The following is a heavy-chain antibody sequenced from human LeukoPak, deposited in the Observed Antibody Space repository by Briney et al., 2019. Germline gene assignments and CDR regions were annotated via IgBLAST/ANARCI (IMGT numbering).Heavy chain of an antibody. V-gene: IGHV3-66*02. Sequence: PGGSLRLPXGSSGFTDSSSYMSGVRQAQGKGWVGVSVLYRGGSTYYADSVKGRFTISRDNSKNTLYLQMNSLRAEDTAVYYCARDRLEYYDSSGYLVDYWGQGPLVTVSS. D-gene: IGHD3-22*01. CDR3: ARDRLEYYDSSGYLVDY. J-gene: IGHJ4*02. CDR1: GFTDSSSY. CDR2: LYRGGST.